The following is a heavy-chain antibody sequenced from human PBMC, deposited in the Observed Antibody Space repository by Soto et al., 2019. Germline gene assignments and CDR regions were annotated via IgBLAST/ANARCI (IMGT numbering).Heavy chain of an antibody. D-gene: IGHD3-10*01. CDR3: AREQRLLWFGEPRASFDY. CDR2: IYYSGST. V-gene: IGHV4-59*01. CDR1: GGSISSYY. Sequence: QVQLQESGPGLVKPSETLSLTCTVSGGSISSYYWSWIRQPPGKGLEWIGYIYYSGSTNYNPSLKIRVTISVDTSKNQFSLKLSSVTAAHTAVYYCAREQRLLWFGEPRASFDYWGQGTLVTVSS. J-gene: IGHJ4*02.